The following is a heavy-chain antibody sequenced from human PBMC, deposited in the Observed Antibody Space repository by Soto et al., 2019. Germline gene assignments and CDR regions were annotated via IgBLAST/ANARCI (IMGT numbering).Heavy chain of an antibody. V-gene: IGHV1-2*02. D-gene: IGHD4-4*01. CDR3: ARDYSQNGFDY. CDR2: XXPXXXXX. CDR1: GDTFTVYY. J-gene: IGHJ4*02. Sequence: GAPAEISCKASGDTFTVYYMDLARQAPGQGLEWXGGXXPXXXXXNXXXKFQGRVTMTRDTSISTAYMELSRLRSDDTAVYYWARDYSQNGFDYWGQGTLVTVSA.